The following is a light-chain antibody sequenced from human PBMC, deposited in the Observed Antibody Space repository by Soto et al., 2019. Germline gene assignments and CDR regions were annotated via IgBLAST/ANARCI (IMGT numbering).Light chain of an antibody. V-gene: IGLV2-14*03. CDR3: PAYSTSGTHV. Sequence: QSALTQPASVSGSPGQSITFSCTGTSSDVGSYDYVSWHQQHPGKAPKLIIYDVNNRPSGVPSRFSGSKSGNTASLIISGLQSEDEADYYCPAYSTSGTHVFGTGTKSPS. CDR2: DVN. J-gene: IGLJ1*01. CDR1: SSDVGSYDY.